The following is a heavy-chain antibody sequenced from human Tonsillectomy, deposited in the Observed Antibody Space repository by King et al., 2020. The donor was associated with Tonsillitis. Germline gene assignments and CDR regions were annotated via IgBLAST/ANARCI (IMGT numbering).Heavy chain of an antibody. CDR3: TKDVGTYGTHAVFES. CDR2: LSWNSGDI. Sequence: VQLVESGGGLVQPGRSLRLSCAASGFTFDDYAMHWVRQAPGKGLEWVSGLSWNSGDIFYADSVKARFTISRDNAKNSLYLQMNSLRPEDTALYFCTKDVGTYGTHAVFESWGQGTLVTVSS. CDR1: GFTFDDYA. V-gene: IGHV3-9*01. J-gene: IGHJ5*01. D-gene: IGHD1-1*01.